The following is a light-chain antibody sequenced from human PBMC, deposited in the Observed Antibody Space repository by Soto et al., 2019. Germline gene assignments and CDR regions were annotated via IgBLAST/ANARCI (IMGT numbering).Light chain of an antibody. CDR2: GAS. CDR3: QQYGSSPIT. J-gene: IGKJ5*01. CDR1: QSVSSSY. V-gene: IGKV3-20*01. Sequence: EIALRSPPVISSSSTSEGAPVSCRAAQSVSSSYLAWYQQKPGQARRLLIYGASSRATGIPDRFSGSGSGTDFTLTIGRLEPEDVAVYYCQQYGSSPITFGQGTRLEIK.